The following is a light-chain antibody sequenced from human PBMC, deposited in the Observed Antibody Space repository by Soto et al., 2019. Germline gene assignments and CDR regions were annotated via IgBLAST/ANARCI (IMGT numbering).Light chain of an antibody. CDR1: QSISTW. CDR3: QQYNSYST. V-gene: IGKV1-5*01. Sequence: DIQMTQSPSTLSASVGDRVTITCRASQSISTWLAWYQQKPGKAPKLLIYDASSLESGVPSRFSGCGSGTEFTLTISSLQPEDFASYYCQQYNSYSTFGQGTKVEIK. J-gene: IGKJ1*01. CDR2: DAS.